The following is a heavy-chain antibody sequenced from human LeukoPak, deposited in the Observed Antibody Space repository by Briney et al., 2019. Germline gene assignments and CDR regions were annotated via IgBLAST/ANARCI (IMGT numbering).Heavy chain of an antibody. CDR3: ARGSYYYDSSGLDAFDI. J-gene: IGHJ3*02. V-gene: IGHV1-8*03. Sequence: ASVKVSCKASGYTFTSYDINWARQATGQGLEWMGWMNPNSGNTGYAQKFQGRVTITRNTSISTAYMELSSLRSEDTAVYYCARGSYYYDSSGLDAFDIWGQGTMVTVSS. D-gene: IGHD3-22*01. CDR2: MNPNSGNT. CDR1: GYTFTSYD.